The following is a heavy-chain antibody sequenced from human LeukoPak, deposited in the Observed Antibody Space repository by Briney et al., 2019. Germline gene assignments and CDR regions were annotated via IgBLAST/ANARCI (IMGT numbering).Heavy chain of an antibody. Sequence: GESLKISFKGFGXNFTSHWIGWVRQMPGKGLEWMGIIYPGDFDTRYSPSSQGQVTISADKSTSTAYLQWSSLKASDTAIYYCARLGDLYGDYGIHDYWGQGTLVTVSS. V-gene: IGHV5-51*01. CDR1: GXNFTSHW. D-gene: IGHD4-17*01. CDR3: ARLGDLYGDYGIHDY. CDR2: IYPGDFDT. J-gene: IGHJ4*02.